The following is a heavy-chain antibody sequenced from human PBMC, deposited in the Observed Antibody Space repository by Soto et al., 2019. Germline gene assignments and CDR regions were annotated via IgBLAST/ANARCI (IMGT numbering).Heavy chain of an antibody. Sequence: GGSLRLSCAASGFTFSSYWMTWVRQTPGTGLEWVANIKPDGSDKHHVDSVRGRFTISRDNAENSLYLQMNSLRAEDTAVYYCARHIDWSFAYWGQGTLVTVSS. CDR2: IKPDGSDK. V-gene: IGHV3-7*01. CDR1: GFTFSSYW. D-gene: IGHD3-9*01. J-gene: IGHJ4*02. CDR3: ARHIDWSFAY.